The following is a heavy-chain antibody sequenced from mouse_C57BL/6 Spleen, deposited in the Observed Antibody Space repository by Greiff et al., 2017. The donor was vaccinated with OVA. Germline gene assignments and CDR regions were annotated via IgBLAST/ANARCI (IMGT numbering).Heavy chain of an antibody. CDR2: ISSCGSYT. Sequence: EVQVVESGGDLVKPGGSLKLSCAASGFTFSSYGMSWVRQTPDKRLEWVANISSCGSYTYYPHSVKGRFTISRDNAKNTLYLQMSSLKSEDTAMYYCARHPLFYSSSYGYFDYWGQGTTLTVSS. V-gene: IGHV5-6*01. D-gene: IGHD1-1*01. CDR3: ARHPLFYSSSYGYFDY. CDR1: GFTFSSYG. J-gene: IGHJ2*01.